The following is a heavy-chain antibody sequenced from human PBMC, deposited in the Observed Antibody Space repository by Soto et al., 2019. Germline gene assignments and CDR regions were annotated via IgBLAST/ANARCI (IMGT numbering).Heavy chain of an antibody. Sequence: KASETLSLTCTVAGGSISSYYWSWIRQPPGKGLEWIGYIYYSGSTNYNPSLKSRVTISVDTSKNQFSLKLSSGTAADTAAYYCARVEMVRGQYYYYGMDVWGQGTTVTVSS. V-gene: IGHV4-59*01. D-gene: IGHD3-10*01. CDR1: GGSISSYY. CDR3: ARVEMVRGQYYYYGMDV. CDR2: IYYSGST. J-gene: IGHJ6*02.